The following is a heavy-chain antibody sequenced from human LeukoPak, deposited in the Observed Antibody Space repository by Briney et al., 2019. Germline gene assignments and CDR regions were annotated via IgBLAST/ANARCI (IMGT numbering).Heavy chain of an antibody. CDR3: AREGRDTDYFDY. CDR2: ISSSGKTI. CDR1: GFIFSDYY. D-gene: IGHD3-10*01. Sequence: AGGSLRLSCAASGFIFSDYYMSWIRQAPGKGLEWVSYISSSGKTIYYADSMKGRVTISRDDAKNSLYLQMNSLRAEDTAVYYCAREGRDTDYFDYWGQGTLVTVSS. V-gene: IGHV3-11*04. J-gene: IGHJ4*02.